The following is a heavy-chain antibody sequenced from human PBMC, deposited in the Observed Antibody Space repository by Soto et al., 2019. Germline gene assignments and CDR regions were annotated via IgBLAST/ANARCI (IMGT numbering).Heavy chain of an antibody. Sequence: EVQLVESGGGLVKPGGSLRLSCAASGFTFSNAWMNWVRQAPGKGLEWVGRIKSKSEVGTTDYAAPVKGRFTISRDDSKNTLYLQMNSLKTEDTAVYYCFTWGGQKWGQGTLVTVSS. V-gene: IGHV3-15*07. CDR2: IKSKSEVGTT. CDR3: FTWGGQK. CDR1: GFTFSNAW. D-gene: IGHD3-16*01. J-gene: IGHJ4*02.